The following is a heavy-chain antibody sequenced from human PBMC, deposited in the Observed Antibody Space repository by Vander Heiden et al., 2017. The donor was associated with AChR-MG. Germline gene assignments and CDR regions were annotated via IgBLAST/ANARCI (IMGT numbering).Heavy chain of an antibody. Sequence: VQLVESGGGWVQPGGSLRLPCAASGFTFSNYYMSWVRQAPGEGLEWVANIKQDGSERNYVDSVKGRFTISRDNAKNSLFLQMNSLRDDDTAVYYCAWGATAATWGQGTLVTVSS. CDR2: IKQDGSER. CDR1: GFTFSNYY. D-gene: IGHD6-13*01. J-gene: IGHJ5*01. CDR3: AWGATAAT. V-gene: IGHV3-7*01.